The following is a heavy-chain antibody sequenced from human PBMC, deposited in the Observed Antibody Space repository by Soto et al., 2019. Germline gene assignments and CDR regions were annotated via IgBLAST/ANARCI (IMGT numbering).Heavy chain of an antibody. J-gene: IGHJ4*02. CDR3: ARDQGEMATIAFDY. V-gene: IGHV3-30-3*01. Sequence: QVQLVESGGGVVQPGRSLRLSCAASGFTFSSYAMHWVRQAPGKGLEWVAVISYDGSNKYYADSVKGRFTISRDNSKNPRYLQMNSLRAEDTAVYYCARDQGEMATIAFDYWGQGTLVTVSS. CDR1: GFTFSSYA. D-gene: IGHD5-12*01. CDR2: ISYDGSNK.